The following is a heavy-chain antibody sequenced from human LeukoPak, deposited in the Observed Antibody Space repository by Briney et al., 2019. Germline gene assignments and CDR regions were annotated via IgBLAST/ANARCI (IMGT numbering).Heavy chain of an antibody. V-gene: IGHV3-48*04. CDR1: GFTFSSYG. D-gene: IGHD6-19*01. Sequence: GGSLRLSCAASGFTFSSYGMSWVRQAPGKGLEWLSHITSGGTIYYADSVKGRFTISRDNAKNSLYLQMNSLRAEDTAVYYCARFKLVVSSGWYYFDYWGQGTLVTVSS. CDR2: ITSGGTI. J-gene: IGHJ4*02. CDR3: ARFKLVVSSGWYYFDY.